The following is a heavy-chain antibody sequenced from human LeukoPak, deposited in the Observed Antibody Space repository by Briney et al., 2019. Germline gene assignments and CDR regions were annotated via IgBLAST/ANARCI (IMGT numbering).Heavy chain of an antibody. J-gene: IGHJ5*02. CDR3: AKGPYSSSWYMGWFDP. CDR2: ISYDGSNK. CDR1: GFTFSSYG. Sequence: GGSLRLSCAASGFTFSSYGMHWVRQAPGKGLEWVAVISYDGSNKYYADSVKGRFTISRDNSKNTLYLQMNSLRAEDTAVYYCAKGPYSSSWYMGWFDPWGQGTLVTVSS. V-gene: IGHV3-30*18. D-gene: IGHD6-13*01.